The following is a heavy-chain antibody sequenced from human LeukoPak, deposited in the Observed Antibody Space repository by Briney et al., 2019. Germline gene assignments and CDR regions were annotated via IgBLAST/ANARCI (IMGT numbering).Heavy chain of an antibody. Sequence: ASVKVSCKASGYTFTSYYMHWVRQAPGQGLEWMGRINPNSGGTNYAQKFQGRVTMTRDTSISTAYMELSRLRSDDTAVYYCARAKSSGSSGYYYDWDFDYWGQGTLVTVAS. V-gene: IGHV1-2*06. CDR3: ARAKSSGSSGYYYDWDFDY. J-gene: IGHJ4*02. CDR1: GYTFTSYY. CDR2: INPNSGGT. D-gene: IGHD3-22*01.